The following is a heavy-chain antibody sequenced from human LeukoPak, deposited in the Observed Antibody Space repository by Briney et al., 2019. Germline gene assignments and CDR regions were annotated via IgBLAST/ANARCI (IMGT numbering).Heavy chain of an antibody. J-gene: IGHJ3*02. CDR3: AREGIIDAFDI. Sequence: SETLSLTCTVSGGSISSYYWSWIRQPAGKGLELIGRIYTNGTTNYNPSLKSRVTISVDTSKNQFSLKLSSVTAADTAVYYCAREGIIDAFDIWGQGTVVTVSS. CDR2: IYTNGTT. V-gene: IGHV4-4*07. CDR1: GGSISSYY.